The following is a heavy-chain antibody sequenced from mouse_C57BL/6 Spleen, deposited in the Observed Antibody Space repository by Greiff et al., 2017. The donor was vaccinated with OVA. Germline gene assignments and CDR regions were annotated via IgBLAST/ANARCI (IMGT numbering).Heavy chain of an antibody. CDR1: GYTFTSYG. D-gene: IGHD2-1*01. J-gene: IGHJ3*01. V-gene: IGHV1-81*01. CDR3: ARGDGNSWFAY. CDR2: IYPRSGNT. Sequence: VQRVESGAELVRPGASVKLSCKASGYTFTSYGISWVKQRTGQGLEWIGEIYPRSGNTYYNEKFKGKATLTADKSSSTAYMELRSLTSEDSAVYFCARGDGNSWFAYWGQGTLVTVSA.